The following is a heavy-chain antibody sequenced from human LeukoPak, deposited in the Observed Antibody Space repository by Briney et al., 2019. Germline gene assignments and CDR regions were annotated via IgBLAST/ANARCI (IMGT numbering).Heavy chain of an antibody. D-gene: IGHD3-10*01. CDR3: AREAWFGELSYPD. CDR2: INPTGGST. Sequence: GASVKVSCKASGYTFTSYYMHWVRQAPGQGLEWMGLINPTGGSTGYAQKFQGRVTMATDTSTSTAYMELRSLRSDDTAVYYCAREAWFGELSYPDWGQGTLVTVSS. J-gene: IGHJ4*02. V-gene: IGHV1-46*01. CDR1: GYTFTSYY.